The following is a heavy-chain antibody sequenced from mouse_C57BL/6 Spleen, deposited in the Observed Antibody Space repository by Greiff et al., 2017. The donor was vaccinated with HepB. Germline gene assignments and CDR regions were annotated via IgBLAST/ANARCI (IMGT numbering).Heavy chain of an antibody. D-gene: IGHD1-1*01. V-gene: IGHV1-85*01. CDR1: GYTFTSYD. CDR2: IYPRDGST. Sequence: VKLQESGPELVKPGASVKLSCKASGYTFTSYDINWVKQRPGQGLEWIGWIYPRDGSTKYNEKVKGKATLTVDTSSSTAYMELHSLTSEDSAVYFCDRWSTVVAKYFDVWGTGTTVTVSS. J-gene: IGHJ1*03. CDR3: DRWSTVVAKYFDV.